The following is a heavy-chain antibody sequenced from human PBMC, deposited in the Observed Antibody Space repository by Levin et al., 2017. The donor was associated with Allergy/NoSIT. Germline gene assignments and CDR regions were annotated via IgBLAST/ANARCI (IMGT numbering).Heavy chain of an antibody. CDR1: GFTFDDYA. Sequence: SLKISCAASGFTFDDYAMHWVRQAPGKGLEWVSGISWNSGSIGYADSVKGRFTISRDNAKNSLYLQMNSLRAEDTALYYCAKDSGYSSSWYWFDPWGQGTLVTVSS. J-gene: IGHJ5*02. CDR3: AKDSGYSSSWYWFDP. V-gene: IGHV3-9*01. D-gene: IGHD6-13*01. CDR2: ISWNSGSI.